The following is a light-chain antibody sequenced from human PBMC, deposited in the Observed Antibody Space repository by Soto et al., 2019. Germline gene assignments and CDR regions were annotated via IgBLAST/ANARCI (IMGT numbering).Light chain of an antibody. CDR2: ATS. J-gene: IGKJ4*01. V-gene: IGKV1-27*01. CDR1: QAISSY. Sequence: DIQLTQSPSSLSASVGDRVTITCRASQAISSYLAWYQQKPGKVPELLIYATSTLQSGAPSRCSGSGSWTDFTLTISSLQPEDVATYYCHKYNHAPTFGGGTKVEIK. CDR3: HKYNHAPT.